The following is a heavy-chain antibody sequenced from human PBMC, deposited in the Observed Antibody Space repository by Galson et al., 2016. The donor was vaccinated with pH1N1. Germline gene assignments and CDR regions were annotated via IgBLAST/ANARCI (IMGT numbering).Heavy chain of an antibody. D-gene: IGHD4-17*01. V-gene: IGHV3-30*01. J-gene: IGHJ3*02. CDR1: GFTFNSYA. Sequence: SLRLSCAASGFTFNSYAMHWVRQAPGKGLEWVAGISYDGNNEYYAASVNGRFTISRDISDSTMFLQMNSLRAEDTARNYCARIRTTLTPRRAFDIWGQGTMVTVSS. CDR2: ISYDGNNE. CDR3: ARIRTTLTPRRAFDI.